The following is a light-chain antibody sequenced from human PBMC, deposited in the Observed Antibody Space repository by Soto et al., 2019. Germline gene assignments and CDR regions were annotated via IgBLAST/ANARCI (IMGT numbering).Light chain of an antibody. CDR1: QRVSSN. J-gene: IGKJ5*01. Sequence: EIVMTQSPATLSVSPGERATLSCRASQRVSSNLAWYQQKPGQAPRPLIYGASTKATGIPARFSGSGSGTEFTLTISSLQSEDFAVYYCQQYNNWPPITFGQGTRLEIK. V-gene: IGKV3-15*01. CDR3: QQYNNWPPIT. CDR2: GAS.